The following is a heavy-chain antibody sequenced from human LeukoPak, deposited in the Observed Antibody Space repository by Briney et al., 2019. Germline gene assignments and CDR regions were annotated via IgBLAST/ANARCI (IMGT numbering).Heavy chain of an antibody. D-gene: IGHD2-2*01. CDR1: GGSFSGYY. CDR2: INHSGST. V-gene: IGHV4-34*01. CDR3: ARDTVPAAIPYNWFDP. J-gene: IGHJ5*02. Sequence: SETLSLTCAVYGGSFSGYYWSWIRQPPGKGLGWIGEINHSGSTNYNPSLKSRVTISVDTSKNQFSLKLSSVTAADTAVYYCARDTVPAAIPYNWFDPWGQGTLVTVSS.